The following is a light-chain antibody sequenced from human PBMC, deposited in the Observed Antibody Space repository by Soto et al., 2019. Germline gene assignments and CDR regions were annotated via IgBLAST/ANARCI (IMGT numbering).Light chain of an antibody. CDR2: DVS. CDR1: SSDVVGYNY. Sequence: QSALTQPASVSGSPGQSITISCTGTSSDVVGYNYVSWYHQHPGKAPTLRIYDVSNRPSGVSNRFSGSKSGNTASLTISGLQAEDEAYYYCSSYTSSSTVVFGGGTELTVL. J-gene: IGLJ2*01. V-gene: IGLV2-14*01. CDR3: SSYTSSSTVV.